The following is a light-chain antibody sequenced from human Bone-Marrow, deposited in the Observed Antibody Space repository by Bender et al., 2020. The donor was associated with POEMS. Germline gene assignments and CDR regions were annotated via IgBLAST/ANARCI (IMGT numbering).Light chain of an antibody. Sequence: SYVLTQPPSVSVAPGQTARITCGGKNIGSKSVHWYQQKPGQAPVLVVYDDSDRPSGIPERFSGSSSGTTVTLTISGIQAEDEADYYCQSVDSTGLEVFGGGTRLTVL. J-gene: IGLJ3*02. V-gene: IGLV3-21*02. CDR2: DDS. CDR1: NIGSKS. CDR3: QSVDSTGLEV.